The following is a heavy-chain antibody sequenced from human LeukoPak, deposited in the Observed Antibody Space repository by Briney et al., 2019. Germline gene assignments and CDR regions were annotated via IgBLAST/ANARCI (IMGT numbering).Heavy chain of an antibody. J-gene: IGHJ5*02. CDR3: ARTITMVRGVTPAPNWFDP. Sequence: GESLKISCKGSGYSFTSYWIGWVRQMPGKGLEWVGIIYPGDSDTRYSPSFQGQVTISADKSISTAYLQWSSLKASDTAMYYCARTITMVRGVTPAPNWFDPWGQGTLVTVSS. CDR1: GYSFTSYW. V-gene: IGHV5-51*01. D-gene: IGHD3-10*01. CDR2: IYPGDSDT.